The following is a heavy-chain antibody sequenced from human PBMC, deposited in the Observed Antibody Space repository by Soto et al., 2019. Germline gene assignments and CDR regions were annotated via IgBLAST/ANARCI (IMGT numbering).Heavy chain of an antibody. Sequence: VQLVESGGGLIQPGGSLRLSCAVSGFTVSNNYMSWVRQAPGKGLEGVSVIYSGGYTAYGDSVKGRFTISRDNSKNTIYLKIKTLRPDDTAGYFWATQRGGGGYWGQGTLVTVSS. CDR2: IYSGGYT. CDR1: GFTVSNNY. V-gene: IGHV3-53*01. D-gene: IGHD3-10*01. CDR3: ATQRGGGGY. J-gene: IGHJ4*02.